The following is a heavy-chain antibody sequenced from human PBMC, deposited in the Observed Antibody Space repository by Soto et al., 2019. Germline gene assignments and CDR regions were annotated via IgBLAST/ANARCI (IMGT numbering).Heavy chain of an antibody. V-gene: IGHV3-30-3*01. D-gene: IGHD6-19*01. CDR2: ISYDGSNK. CDR3: ARDRSSGPVPPGYYYYGMDV. Sequence: QVQLVESGGGVVQPGRSLRLSCAASGFTFSSYAVHWVRQAPGKGLEWVAVISYDGSNKYYADSVKGRFTISRDNSKNTLYLQMNSLRAEDTAVYYCARDRSSGPVPPGYYYYGMDVWGQGTTVTVSS. CDR1: GFTFSSYA. J-gene: IGHJ6*02.